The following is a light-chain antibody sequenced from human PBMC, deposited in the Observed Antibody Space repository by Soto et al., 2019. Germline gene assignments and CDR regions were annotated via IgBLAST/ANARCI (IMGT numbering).Light chain of an antibody. CDR3: QQYSSEST. V-gene: IGKV1-5*03. Sequence: DLQMTQSPSTLSASVGDRVTITCRASQNINNWLAWYQQKPGKAPKLLIYRASSLENGVPSRFSGRGSGTDFIFTITSLQPYDFATYYCQQYSSESTFGQGTKVEIK. CDR2: RAS. J-gene: IGKJ1*01. CDR1: QNINNW.